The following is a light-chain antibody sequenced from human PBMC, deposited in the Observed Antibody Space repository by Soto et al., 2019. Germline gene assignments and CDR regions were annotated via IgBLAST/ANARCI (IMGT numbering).Light chain of an antibody. CDR2: GNS. CDR3: QSYDSSQ. V-gene: IGLV1-40*01. CDR1: SSNIGAGYD. J-gene: IGLJ1*01. Sequence: QPVLTQPPSVSGAPGQRVTISCTGSSSNIGAGYDVHWYQQLPGTAPKLLIYGNSNRPSGVPDRFSGSKSGTSASLAITGLQAEDEADYYCQSYDSSQFGTGTKVTVL.